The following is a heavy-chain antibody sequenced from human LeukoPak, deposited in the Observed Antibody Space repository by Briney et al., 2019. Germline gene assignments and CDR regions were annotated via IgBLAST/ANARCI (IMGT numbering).Heavy chain of an antibody. D-gene: IGHD1-26*01. J-gene: IGHJ4*02. CDR2: IYTSGST. CDR1: GGSISSYY. CDR3: ARHSRYSGSYYPFDY. V-gene: IGHV4-4*07. Sequence: SETLSLTCTVSGGSISSYYWSWIRQPAGKGLEWIGRIYTSGSTNYNPSLKSRVTISVDTSKNQFSLKLSSVTAADTAVYYCARHSRYSGSYYPFDYWGQETLVTVSS.